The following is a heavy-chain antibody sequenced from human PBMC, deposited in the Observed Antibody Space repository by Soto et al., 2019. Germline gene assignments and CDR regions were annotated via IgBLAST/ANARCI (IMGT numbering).Heavy chain of an antibody. Sequence: GASVKVSCKASGGTFSSYAISWVRQAPGQGLEWMGGIIPIFGTANYAQKFQGRVTITADESTSTAYMELSSLRSEDTAVYYCARDSAAAGILDYWRQGTLVTVSS. V-gene: IGHV1-69*13. CDR3: ARDSAAAGILDY. D-gene: IGHD6-13*01. CDR2: IIPIFGTA. CDR1: GGTFSSYA. J-gene: IGHJ4*02.